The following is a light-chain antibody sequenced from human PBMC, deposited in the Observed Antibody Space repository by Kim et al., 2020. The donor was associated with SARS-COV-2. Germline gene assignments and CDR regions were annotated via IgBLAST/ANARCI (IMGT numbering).Light chain of an antibody. V-gene: IGLV2-14*03. CDR2: DVI. CDR3: SSFTRFSTLL. J-gene: IGLJ3*02. Sequence: GQSITISCTGTSSDIGGYNYVSWYQQHPGEVPKLMIYDVIKRPSGVSHRFSGSKSGNTASLTISGLQAEDEAVYYCSSFTRFSTLLFAGGTQLTVL. CDR1: SSDIGGYNY.